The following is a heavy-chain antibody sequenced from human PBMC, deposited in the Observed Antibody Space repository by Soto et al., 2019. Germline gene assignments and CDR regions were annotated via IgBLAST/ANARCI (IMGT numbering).Heavy chain of an antibody. CDR1: GFTFSSYG. V-gene: IGHV3-33*01. CDR2: IWYDGSNK. CDR3: ARDPGYCSSTSCRPDAFDI. Sequence: TGGSLRLSCAASGFTFSSYGMHWVRQAPGKGLEWVAVIWYDGSNKYYADSVKGRFTISRDNSKNTLYLQMNSLRAEDTAVYYCARDPGYCSSTSCRPDAFDIWGQGTMVTVSS. D-gene: IGHD2-2*03. J-gene: IGHJ3*02.